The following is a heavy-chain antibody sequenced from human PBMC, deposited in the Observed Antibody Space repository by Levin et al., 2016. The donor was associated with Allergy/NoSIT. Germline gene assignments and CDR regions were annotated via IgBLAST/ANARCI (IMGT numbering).Heavy chain of an antibody. J-gene: IGHJ6*02. Sequence: SVKVSCKASGGTFSSYAISWVRQAPGQGLEWMGGIIPIFGTANYAQKFQGRVTITADESTSTAYMELSSLRSEDTAVYYCASLPLAAANYYYGMDVWGQGTTVTVSS. D-gene: IGHD6-13*01. CDR2: IIPIFGTA. CDR3: ASLPLAAANYYYGMDV. CDR1: GGTFSSYA. V-gene: IGHV1-69*13.